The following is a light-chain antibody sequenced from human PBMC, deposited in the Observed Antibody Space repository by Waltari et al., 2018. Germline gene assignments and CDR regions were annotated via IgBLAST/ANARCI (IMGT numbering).Light chain of an antibody. CDR3: SSYAGNNNYI. V-gene: IGLV2-8*01. CDR2: DVS. Sequence: QSVLTQPPSASGSPGQSVPISFTGTSSDVGGYDYVSWYQQHPRKAPILMIYDVSKRPSGVPDRFSGSKSGNTASLTVSGLQADDEADYYCSSYAGNNNYIFGSGTKVTVL. CDR1: SSDVGGYDY. J-gene: IGLJ1*01.